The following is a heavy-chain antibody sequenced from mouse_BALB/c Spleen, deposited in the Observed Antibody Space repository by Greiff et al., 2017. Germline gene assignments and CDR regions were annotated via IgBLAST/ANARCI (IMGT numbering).Heavy chain of an antibody. CDR1: GFTFSSFG. D-gene: IGHD3-1*01. V-gene: IGHV5-17*02. CDR3: ARSRAARATAWFAY. CDR2: ISSGSSTI. J-gene: IGHJ3*01. Sequence: EVKLQESGGGLVQPGGSRKLSCAASGFTFSSFGMHWVRQAPEKGLEWVAYISSGSSTIYYADTVKGRFTISRDNPKNTLFLQMTSLRSEDTAMYYCARSRAARATAWFAYWGQGTLVTVSA.